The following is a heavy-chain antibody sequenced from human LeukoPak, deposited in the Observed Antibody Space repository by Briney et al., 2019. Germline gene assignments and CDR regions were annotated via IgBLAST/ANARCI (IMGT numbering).Heavy chain of an antibody. J-gene: IGHJ6*02. CDR1: GFTFSSYA. CDR3: AKEKGNSFYAVDV. V-gene: IGHV3-23*01. Sequence: GGSLRLSCAASGFTFSSYAMHWVRQAPGKGLEWVSGISASGGSTYYTDSVRGRFTISRDNSKNTLYLQMNSLRAEDTAVYYCAKEKGNSFYAVDVWGQGTTVTVSS. CDR2: ISASGGST.